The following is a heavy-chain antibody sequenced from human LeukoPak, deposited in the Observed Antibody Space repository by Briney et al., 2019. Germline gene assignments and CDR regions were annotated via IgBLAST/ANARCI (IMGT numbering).Heavy chain of an antibody. V-gene: IGHV3-21*01. CDR1: GFSFSDYT. J-gene: IGHJ4*02. CDR3: AREATSGWFYFDH. CDR2: IECARNYI. Sequence: GGSLRLSCVASGFSFSDYTMNWFRQVPGEGLEWLSFIECARNYIYYADSVKGRFTISRDNAKNSLFLQMDSLTAEDTAVYYCAREATSGWFYFDHWGQGTLVAV. D-gene: IGHD6-19*01.